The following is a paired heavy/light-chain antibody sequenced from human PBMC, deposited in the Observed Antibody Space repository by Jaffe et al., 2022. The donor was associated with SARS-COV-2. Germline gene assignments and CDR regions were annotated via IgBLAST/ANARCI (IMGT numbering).Light chain of an antibody. CDR3: LQHNSYPYT. J-gene: IGKJ2*01. CDR1: QGIRND. CDR2: DAS. V-gene: IGKV1-17*01. Sequence: DIQMTQSPSSLSASVGDRVTITCRASQGIRNDLGWYQQKPGKAPKRLIYDASSLQSGVPSRFSGSGSGTEFTLTISSLQPEDFATYYCLQHNSYPYTFGQGTKLEIK.
Heavy chain of an antibody. D-gene: IGHD3-10*01. CDR2: IGGNGGVT. CDR1: GFTFSNYA. J-gene: IGHJ4*02. Sequence: EVQLLESGGGLVQPGGSLRLSCAASGFTFSNYAMAWVRQAPGKGLEWVSGIGGNGGVTNYADSVKGRFTISRDNSQSTLYLQMNSLRAEDTALFYCAKSDYYYGSGSYQYWGQGTLVTVSS. CDR3: AKSDYYYGSGSYQY. V-gene: IGHV3-23*01.